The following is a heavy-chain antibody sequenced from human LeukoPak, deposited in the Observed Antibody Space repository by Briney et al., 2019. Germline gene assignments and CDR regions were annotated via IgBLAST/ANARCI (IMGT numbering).Heavy chain of an antibody. J-gene: IGHJ4*02. CDR3: ARAPGYSSLYYFDY. V-gene: IGHV4-59*01. D-gene: IGHD6-13*01. Sequence: SGTLSLTCTVSGGSISSYYWSWIRQPPGKGLEWIGYIYHSGSTNYNPSLKSRVTISLDTSKNQFSLKLSSMTAADTAVYYCARAPGYSSLYYFDYWGQGTLVTVSS. CDR1: GGSISSYY. CDR2: IYHSGST.